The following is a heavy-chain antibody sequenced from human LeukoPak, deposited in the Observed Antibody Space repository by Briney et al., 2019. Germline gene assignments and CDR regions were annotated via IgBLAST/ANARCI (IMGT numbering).Heavy chain of an antibody. CDR1: GYTFTGYY. CDR3: ARGVYSGWYTHNWLDS. D-gene: IGHD6-19*01. CDR2: INPHNGDT. V-gene: IGHV1-2*02. Sequence: ASVKVSCKASGYTFTGYYMHWVRQAPVQGLEWMGWINPHNGDTNYEQMFQGRVTMTRDTSISTAYMELSSLRSDDTAVHYCARGVYSGWYTHNWLDSWGQGTLVIVSS. J-gene: IGHJ5*01.